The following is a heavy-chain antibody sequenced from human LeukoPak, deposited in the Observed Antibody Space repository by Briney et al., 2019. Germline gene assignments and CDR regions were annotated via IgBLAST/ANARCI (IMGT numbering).Heavy chain of an antibody. V-gene: IGHV3-23*01. J-gene: IGHJ4*02. CDR2: ISGSGGNT. CDR3: AKVKGGSSAYYFDY. Sequence: GGSLRLSCAASGFTFSSYAMSWVRQAPGKGLEWVSAISGSGGNTYYADSVKGRFTISRDNSKNTLYLQMNSLRAEDTAVYYCAKVKGGSSAYYFDYWGQGTLVTVSS. CDR1: GFTFSSYA. D-gene: IGHD6-19*01.